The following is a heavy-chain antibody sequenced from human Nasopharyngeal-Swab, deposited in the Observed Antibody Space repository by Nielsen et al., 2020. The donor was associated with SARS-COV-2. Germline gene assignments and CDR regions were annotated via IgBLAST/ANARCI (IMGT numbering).Heavy chain of an antibody. V-gene: IGHV1-3*01. CDR2: INGGNGNT. D-gene: IGHD3-3*01. CDR3: AMQLPIFDFDFWSGLAY. Sequence: ASVKVSCKASGDTFSSYAMHWVRQAPGQGLEWMGWINGGNGNTKYSQRFQGRVTISRDTSANTAYMDLTSLRSEDTAVYYCAMQLPIFDFDFWSGLAYWGQGTLVTVSS. J-gene: IGHJ4*02. CDR1: GDTFSSYA.